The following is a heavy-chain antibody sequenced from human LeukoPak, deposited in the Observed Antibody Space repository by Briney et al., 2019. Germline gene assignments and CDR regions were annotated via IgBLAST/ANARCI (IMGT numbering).Heavy chain of an antibody. J-gene: IGHJ4*02. CDR2: ITSASDSK. V-gene: IGHV3-21*01. Sequence: GGSLRLSCAASGFSFSAYVLNWVRQAPGKGLKWLSSITSASDSKFYADSVRGRITISRDNAKNSLYLQMDGLRGEDTAVYYCGVAASSVSDFDYWGQGTQVTVSS. D-gene: IGHD1-26*01. CDR1: GFSFSAYV. CDR3: GVAASSVSDFDY.